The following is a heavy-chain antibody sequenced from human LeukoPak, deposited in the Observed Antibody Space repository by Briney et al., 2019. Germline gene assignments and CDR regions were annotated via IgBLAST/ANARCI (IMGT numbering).Heavy chain of an antibody. J-gene: IGHJ4*02. D-gene: IGHD3-22*01. Sequence: GGSLRLSCEASGFTFSSYSMNWVRQAPGKGLEWVSYISSSSSTIYYADSVKGRFTISRDNAKNSLYLQMNSLRAEDTAVYYCAREYYYDSSGYYFLDYWGQGTLVTVSS. CDR3: AREYYYDSSGYYFLDY. CDR1: GFTFSSYS. CDR2: ISSSSSTI. V-gene: IGHV3-48*01.